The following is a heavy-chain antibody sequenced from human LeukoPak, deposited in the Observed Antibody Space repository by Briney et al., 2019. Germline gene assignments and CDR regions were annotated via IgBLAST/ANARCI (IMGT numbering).Heavy chain of an antibody. J-gene: IGHJ5*02. V-gene: IGHV1-8*01. Sequence: ASVKVSCKASAYTFTSFDINWVRQATGQGLGWMGWMNPNSGNTGYAQKFQGRVTVTRNTSINTAYMELSSLRSEDTAVYYCVRDGKFCSTTNCYLRKDHWFDPWGQGTLVTVSS. D-gene: IGHD2-2*01. CDR2: MNPNSGNT. CDR3: VRDGKFCSTTNCYLRKDHWFDP. CDR1: AYTFTSFD.